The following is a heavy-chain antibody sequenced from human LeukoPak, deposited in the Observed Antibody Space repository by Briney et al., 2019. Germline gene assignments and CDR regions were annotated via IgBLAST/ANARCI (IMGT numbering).Heavy chain of an antibody. CDR1: GFTFSSYA. CDR3: ARDGMVATSIDPTPDFDY. Sequence: GGSLRLSCAASGFTFSSYAMHWVRQAPGKGLEWVAVISYDGSNKYYADSVKGRFTISRDNSKNTLYLQMNSLRAEDTAVYYCARDGMVATSIDPTPDFDYWGQGTLVTVSS. D-gene: IGHD5-12*01. V-gene: IGHV3-30-3*01. J-gene: IGHJ4*02. CDR2: ISYDGSNK.